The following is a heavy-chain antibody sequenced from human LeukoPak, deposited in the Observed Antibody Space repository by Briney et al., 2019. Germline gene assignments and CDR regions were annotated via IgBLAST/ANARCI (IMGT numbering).Heavy chain of an antibody. CDR1: GYTFTSYD. V-gene: IGHV1-8*01. CDR3: ARGYDFWSGYPPFYYYYGMDV. D-gene: IGHD3-3*01. J-gene: IGHJ6*02. CDR2: MNPNSGNT. Sequence: ASVKVSCTASGYTFTSYDINWVRQATGQGLEWMGWMNPNSGNTGYAQKFQGRVTMTRNTSISTAYMELSSLRSEDTAVYYCARGYDFWSGYPPFYYYYGMDVWGQGTTVTVSS.